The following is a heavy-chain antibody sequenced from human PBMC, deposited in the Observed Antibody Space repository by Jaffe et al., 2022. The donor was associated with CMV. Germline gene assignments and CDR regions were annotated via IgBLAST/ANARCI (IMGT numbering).Heavy chain of an antibody. V-gene: IGHV5-51*01. J-gene: IGHJ1*01. CDR2: IYPGDSDT. D-gene: IGHD6-19*01. Sequence: EVQLVQSGAEVKKPGESLKISCKGSGYSFTSYWIGWVRQMPGKGLEWMGIIYPGDSDTRYSPSFQGQVTISADKSISTAYLQWSSLKASDTAMYYCARHDPRSSSGWSEYFQHWGQGTLVTVSS. CDR3: ARHDPRSSSGWSEYFQH. CDR1: GYSFTSYW.